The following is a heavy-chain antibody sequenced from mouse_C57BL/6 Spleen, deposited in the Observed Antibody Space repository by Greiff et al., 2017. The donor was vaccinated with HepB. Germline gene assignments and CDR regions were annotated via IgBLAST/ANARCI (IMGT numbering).Heavy chain of an antibody. V-gene: IGHV5-17*01. D-gene: IGHD2-4*01. Sequence: EVMLVESGGGLVKPGGSLKLSCAASGFTFSDYGMHWVRQAPEKGLEWVAYISSGSSTIYYADTVKGRFTISRDNAKNTLFLQMTSLRSEDTAMYYCARRRLSAMDYWGQGTSVTVSS. J-gene: IGHJ4*01. CDR2: ISSGSSTI. CDR1: GFTFSDYG. CDR3: ARRRLSAMDY.